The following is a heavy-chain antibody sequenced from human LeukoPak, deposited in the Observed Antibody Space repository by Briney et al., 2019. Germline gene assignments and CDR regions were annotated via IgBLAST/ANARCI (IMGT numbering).Heavy chain of an antibody. V-gene: IGHV3-30*03. J-gene: IGHJ4*02. Sequence: GGSLRLSCAASGFTFSSYGMHWVRQAPGKGLEWVAVISYDGSNKYYADSVKGRFTISRDNSKNTLYLQMNSLRAEDTAVYYCARAWKGYAEFDYWGQGTLVTVSS. CDR1: GFTFSSYG. CDR2: ISYDGSNK. D-gene: IGHD3-16*01. CDR3: ARAWKGYAEFDY.